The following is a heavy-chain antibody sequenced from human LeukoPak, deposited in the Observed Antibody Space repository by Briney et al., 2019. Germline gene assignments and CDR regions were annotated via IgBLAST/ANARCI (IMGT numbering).Heavy chain of an antibody. CDR3: AKDRAIAAAGTEGDY. J-gene: IGHJ4*02. CDR1: GFTFSSYG. D-gene: IGHD6-13*01. CDR2: IRYDGSNK. V-gene: IGHV3-30*02. Sequence: GGSLRLSCAASGFTFSSYGMRWVRQAPGKGLEWVAFIRYDGSNKYYADSVKGRFTISRDNSKNTLYLQMNSLRAEDTAVYYCAKDRAIAAAGTEGDYWGQGTLVTVSS.